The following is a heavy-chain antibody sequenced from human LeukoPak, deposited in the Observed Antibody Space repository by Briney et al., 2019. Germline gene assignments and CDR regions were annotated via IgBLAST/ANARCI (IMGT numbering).Heavy chain of an antibody. CDR2: IYYSGST. J-gene: IGHJ5*02. Sequence: PSETLSLTCTVSGGSISRGGYYWSWIRQHPGKGLEWIGYIYYSGSTYYNPPLKSRVTISVDTSKNQFSLTLSSVTAADTAVYYCARDPLSYSSSWSPGFDPWGQGTLVTVSS. D-gene: IGHD6-13*01. CDR3: ARDPLSYSSSWSPGFDP. V-gene: IGHV4-31*03. CDR1: GGSISRGGYY.